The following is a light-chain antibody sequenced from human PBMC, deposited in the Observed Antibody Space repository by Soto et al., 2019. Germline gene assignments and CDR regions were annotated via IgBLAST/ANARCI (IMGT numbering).Light chain of an antibody. CDR1: SSDVGRYKY. CDR2: EVS. Sequence: QSVLTQPASVSGSPGQSITISCTGTSSDVGRYKYVSWYQQHPDKAPKLIIFEVSNRPSGISSRFSGSKSGNTASLTISGLQAEDEADYYCASYTSSSTSVMFGRGTKVTVL. CDR3: ASYTSSSTSVM. V-gene: IGLV2-14*01. J-gene: IGLJ3*02.